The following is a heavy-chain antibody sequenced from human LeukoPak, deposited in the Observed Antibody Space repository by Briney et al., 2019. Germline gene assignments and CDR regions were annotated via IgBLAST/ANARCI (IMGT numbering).Heavy chain of an antibody. Sequence: PSETLSLPCTVSGGSIINTNYYWAWIRQPPGRGLEWMWGIYYPGSTYCKPSLKSRLTISIDTSNNQFFLKLTSVTAEDTAVYYCAGQPWGYHSWFDHWGQGSLVTVSS. J-gene: IGHJ5*02. CDR1: GGSIINTNYY. V-gene: IGHV4-39*01. CDR2: IYYPGST. D-gene: IGHD5-12*01. CDR3: AGQPWGYHSWFDH.